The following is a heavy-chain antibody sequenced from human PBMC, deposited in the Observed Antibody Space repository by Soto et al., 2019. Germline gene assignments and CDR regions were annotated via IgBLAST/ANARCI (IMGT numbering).Heavy chain of an antibody. CDR2: ISGGGDTI. CDR1: GFTFSSYA. CDR3: ARSKYGDYSNAFDI. V-gene: IGHV3-48*03. D-gene: IGHD4-17*01. J-gene: IGHJ3*02. Sequence: EVQLLESGGGLVQPGGSLRLSCAASGFTFSSYAMSWVRQAPGKGLEWVSYISGGGDTIYYGDSVKGRFTMSRDNAKNSLYLQVNSLRGEDTAVYYCARSKYGDYSNAFDIWGQGTMVTVSS.